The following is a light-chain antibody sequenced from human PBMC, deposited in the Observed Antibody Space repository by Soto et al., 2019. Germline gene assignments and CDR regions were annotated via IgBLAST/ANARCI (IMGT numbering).Light chain of an antibody. CDR1: QSLLHSNGYNY. CDR2: LGS. Sequence: DIVMTQSPLSLPVTPGEPASISCRSSQSLLHSNGYNYLDWYLQKPGQSPQLLIYLGSYRASGVPDRFSGSGSGKEFTLTISSLKSEDFAVYYCQQYNNSPQTLGQGTKVDIK. CDR3: QQYNNSPQT. J-gene: IGKJ1*01. V-gene: IGKV2-28*01.